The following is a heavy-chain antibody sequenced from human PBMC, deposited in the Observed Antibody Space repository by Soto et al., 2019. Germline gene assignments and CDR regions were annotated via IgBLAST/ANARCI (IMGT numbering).Heavy chain of an antibody. CDR2: VNPILSMS. CDR1: GDTFSFYT. J-gene: IGHJ4*01. V-gene: IGHV1-69*02. D-gene: IGHD3-10*01. CDR3: ATSYGSGSRAFDY. Sequence: ASVKVSCKASGDTFSFYTINWVRQAPGLGLEWMGRVNPILSMSNYAQKFQGRVTMTADKSTSTAYMELRSLRSEDTAFYYCATSYGSGSRAFDYWG.